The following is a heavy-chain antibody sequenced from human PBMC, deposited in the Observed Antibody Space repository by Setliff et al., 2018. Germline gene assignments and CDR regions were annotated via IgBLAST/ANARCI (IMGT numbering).Heavy chain of an antibody. CDR3: ARYIPSAGCFDP. CDR1: GGSIINSYY. Sequence: SETLSLTCTVSGGSIINSYYWSWIRQPAGKGLEWIGRISTSGNTNYNPSLKSRVTISVDTSKKQFSLMLTSVTAADTAVYYCARYIPSAGCFDPWGQGALVTVSS. V-gene: IGHV4-61*02. CDR2: ISTSGNT. J-gene: IGHJ5*02. D-gene: IGHD2-21*01.